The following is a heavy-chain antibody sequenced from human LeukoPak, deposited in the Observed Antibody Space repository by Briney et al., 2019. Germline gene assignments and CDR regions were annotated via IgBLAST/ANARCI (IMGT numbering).Heavy chain of an antibody. CDR2: ISSSSSYI. J-gene: IGHJ4*02. D-gene: IGHD6-19*01. Sequence: PGGSLRLSCAASGFTFSSYSMNWVRQAPGKGLEWVSSISSSSSYIYYAGSVKGRFTISRDNAKNSLYLQMNSLRAEDTAVYYCARGKRSRWLATNSDFDYWGQGTLVTVSS. CDR3: ARGKRSRWLATNSDFDY. CDR1: GFTFSSYS. V-gene: IGHV3-21*01.